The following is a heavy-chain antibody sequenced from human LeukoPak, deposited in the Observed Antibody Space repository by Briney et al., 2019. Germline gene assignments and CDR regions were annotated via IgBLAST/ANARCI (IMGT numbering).Heavy chain of an antibody. J-gene: IGHJ3*01. V-gene: IGHV3-9*01. Sequence: GGSLRLSCAASGFTFDDYAMHWVRQAPGKGLEWVSGISWNSGSIGYADSVKGRFTISRDNAKNSLYLQMNSLGAEDTALYYCAKGDYGDYPFSWGQGTMVTVSS. CDR1: GFTFDDYA. CDR2: ISWNSGSI. D-gene: IGHD4-17*01. CDR3: AKGDYGDYPFS.